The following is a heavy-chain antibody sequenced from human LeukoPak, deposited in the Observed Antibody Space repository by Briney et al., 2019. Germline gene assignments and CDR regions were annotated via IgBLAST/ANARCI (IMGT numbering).Heavy chain of an antibody. V-gene: IGHV3-7*04. CDR3: ARGPAYCGADCYHYFLY. Sequence: GGSLRLSCADSGFIFSTYWMSWVRQAPGKGLEWVANIKQDGSEKSYLGSVKGRFTISRDNAKNSLYLQMNSLRAEDTAVYYCARGPAYCGADCYHYFLYWGQGTLVTVSS. CDR2: IKQDGSEK. J-gene: IGHJ4*02. CDR1: GFIFSTYW. D-gene: IGHD2-21*02.